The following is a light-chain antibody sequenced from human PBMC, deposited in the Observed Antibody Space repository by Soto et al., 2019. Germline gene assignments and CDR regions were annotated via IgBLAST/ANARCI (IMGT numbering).Light chain of an antibody. Sequence: QSALTQPASVSGSPGQSITISCTGTSSDIGGSDFVSWCQQHPGKAPKLVMSEVNNRPSGVSSRFSGSKSGNTASLTISGLQAEDEADYYCCSYTTTNTVVFGGGTKLTVL. V-gene: IGLV2-14*01. CDR2: EVN. CDR3: CSYTTTNTVV. J-gene: IGLJ2*01. CDR1: SSDIGGSDF.